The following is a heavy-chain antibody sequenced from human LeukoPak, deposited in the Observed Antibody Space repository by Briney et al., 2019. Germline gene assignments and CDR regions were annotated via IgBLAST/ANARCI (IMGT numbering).Heavy chain of an antibody. CDR2: INPNSGGT. CDR1: GYTFTDYF. J-gene: IGHJ6*03. CDR3: ARGGLPIYYYYMDV. Sequence: ASVKVSCKASGYTFTDYFMHRVRQAPGQGLEWMGWINPNSGGTNYAQKFQGRVTMTRDTSISTAYLELSRLTSDDTAVYYCARGGLPIYYYYMDVWGKGTTVTISS. D-gene: IGHD3-16*01. V-gene: IGHV1-2*02.